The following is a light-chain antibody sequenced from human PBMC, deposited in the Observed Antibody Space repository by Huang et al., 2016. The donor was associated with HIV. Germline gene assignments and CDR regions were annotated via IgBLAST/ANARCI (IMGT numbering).Light chain of an antibody. Sequence: EIVMTQSPATLSVSQGQSVTLSCRANSRVSTNVDWYQQRHGQAPRLLIYGSSTRAPGIPARVSGSGSVTDFSLTISSLQSEDFALYYCHQYNNWLLSFGGGTRV. CDR2: GSS. V-gene: IGKV3-15*01. CDR1: SRVSTN. J-gene: IGKJ4*01. CDR3: HQYNNWLLS.